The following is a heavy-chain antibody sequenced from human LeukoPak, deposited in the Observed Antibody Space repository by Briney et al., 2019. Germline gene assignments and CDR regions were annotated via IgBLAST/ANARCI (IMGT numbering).Heavy chain of an antibody. Sequence: SETLSLTCTVSGGSISSYYWSWMRQPPGKGLEWIGYIYYSGSTNYNPSLKSRVTISVDTSKNQFSLKLSSVTAADTAVYYCARVQSGITIFGVVPAAFDYWGQGTLVTVSS. D-gene: IGHD3-3*01. V-gene: IGHV4-59*01. CDR1: GGSISSYY. CDR2: IYYSGST. CDR3: ARVQSGITIFGVVPAAFDY. J-gene: IGHJ4*02.